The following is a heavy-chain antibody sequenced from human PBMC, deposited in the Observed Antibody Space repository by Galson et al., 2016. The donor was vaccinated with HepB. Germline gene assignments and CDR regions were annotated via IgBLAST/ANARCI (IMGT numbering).Heavy chain of an antibody. CDR1: GFTFEDFA. CDR2: INWISSSI. J-gene: IGHJ4*02. Sequence: SLRLSCAASGFTFEDFAMHWVRQAPGKGLEWVSGINWISSSIGYADSVKGRFTISRDNAKKSLFLQMNSLRLEDTAFYYCVKDKDHSGFDPPFDYWGRGTLVTVSS. V-gene: IGHV3-9*01. CDR3: VKDKDHSGFDPPFDY. D-gene: IGHD5-12*01.